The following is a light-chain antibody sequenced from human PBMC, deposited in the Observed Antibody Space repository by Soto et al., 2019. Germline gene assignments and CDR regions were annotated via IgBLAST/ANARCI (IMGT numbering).Light chain of an antibody. Sequence: DIQMTQSPSTLSASVGDRVTITCRGSQGISSGVVWYQQKPGKAPRLLIYKASSLASGVPSRFSGSGSGTEFTLTISRLQPEDVATYHCQQHTTFGQGTKVEI. CDR1: QGISSG. V-gene: IGKV1-5*03. CDR3: QQHTT. J-gene: IGKJ1*01. CDR2: KAS.